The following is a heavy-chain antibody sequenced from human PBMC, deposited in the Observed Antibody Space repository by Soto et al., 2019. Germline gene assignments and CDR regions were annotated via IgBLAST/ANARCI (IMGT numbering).Heavy chain of an antibody. CDR3: ARLKAAVAGTVSYYYGMDV. J-gene: IGHJ6*02. V-gene: IGHV5-51*01. D-gene: IGHD6-19*01. Sequence: GESLKISCKGSGYSFTSYWIGWVRQMPGKGLEWMGIIYPGDSDTRYSPSFQGQVTISADRSISTAYLQWSSLKASDTAMYYCARLKAAVAGTVSYYYGMDVWGQGTTVTVSS. CDR2: IYPGDSDT. CDR1: GYSFTSYW.